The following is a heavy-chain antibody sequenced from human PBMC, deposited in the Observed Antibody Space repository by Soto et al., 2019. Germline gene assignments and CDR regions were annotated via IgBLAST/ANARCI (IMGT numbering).Heavy chain of an antibody. CDR2: IYYSVST. J-gene: IGHJ4*02. CDR1: GGSISSYY. CDR3: ARHETLNGDYDY. Sequence: PSETLSLTCTVSGGSISSYYWSWIRQPPGKGLEWIGYIYYSVSTNYNPYLKSRVTISVDTSKNQFSLKLSSVTAADTAVYYCARHETLNGDYDYWGKGTLVTGYS. D-gene: IGHD4-17*01. V-gene: IGHV4-59*08.